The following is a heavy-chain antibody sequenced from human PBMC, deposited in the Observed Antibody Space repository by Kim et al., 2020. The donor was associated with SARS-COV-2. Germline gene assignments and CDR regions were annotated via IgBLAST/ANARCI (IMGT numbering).Heavy chain of an antibody. J-gene: IGHJ4*02. Sequence: GGSLRLSCATSGFNFGEYAINGVRQAPGKGLEWVGFIRGKSYGGTADYAASVKGRFFISRDDSKGTAYLQLTSLKSEDTAVYFCTRSTHLRIFGEAFGFDYWGQGTLVTVSP. CDR2: IRGKSYGGTA. V-gene: IGHV3-49*04. CDR1: GFNFGEYA. D-gene: IGHD3-3*01. CDR3: TRSTHLRIFGEAFGFDY.